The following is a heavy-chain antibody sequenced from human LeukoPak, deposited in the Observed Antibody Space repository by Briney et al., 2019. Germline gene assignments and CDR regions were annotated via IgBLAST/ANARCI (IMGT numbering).Heavy chain of an antibody. Sequence: GGSLRLSCAASGFTFSSYAMRWVRQAPGKGLEWVAVISYDGSNKYYADSVKGRFTISRDNSKNTLYLQMNSLRAEDTAVYYCARDWRDCSSTSCYVYYYYGMDVWGQGTTVTVSS. D-gene: IGHD2-2*01. CDR1: GFTFSSYA. V-gene: IGHV3-30*04. J-gene: IGHJ6*02. CDR3: ARDWRDCSSTSCYVYYYYGMDV. CDR2: ISYDGSNK.